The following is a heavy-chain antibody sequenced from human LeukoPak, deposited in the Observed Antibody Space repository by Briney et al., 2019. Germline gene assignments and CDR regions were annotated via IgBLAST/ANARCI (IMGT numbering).Heavy chain of an antibody. V-gene: IGHV1-2*02. D-gene: IGHD3-3*01. CDR3: ARLPYDEPDY. Sequence: ASVKVSCKASGYTFTYYYVHWVRQAPGQGLEWMGCISPNSGGTHYAQKFQGRVTMPRDTSITTAYMELSRLRSDDTAVYFCARLPYDEPDYWGQGILVTVSS. J-gene: IGHJ4*02. CDR1: GYTFTYYY. CDR2: ISPNSGGT.